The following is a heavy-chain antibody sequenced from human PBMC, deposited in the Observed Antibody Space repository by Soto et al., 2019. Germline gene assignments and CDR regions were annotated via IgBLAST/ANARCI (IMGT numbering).Heavy chain of an antibody. V-gene: IGHV4-31*03. CDR2: IYYTGNT. J-gene: IGHJ3*02. CDR1: GGSVSHGGYH. CDR3: ARGFYCSGGSCFTNRAFDI. D-gene: IGHD2-15*01. Sequence: SETLSLTCSVSGGSVSHGGYHWSWIRQDPGKGLEWLGYIYYTGNTYYNPSLRSRVTISIDTSKSQFFLNLSSVTAADTAVYYCARGFYCSGGSCFTNRAFDIWGQGTMVTVSS.